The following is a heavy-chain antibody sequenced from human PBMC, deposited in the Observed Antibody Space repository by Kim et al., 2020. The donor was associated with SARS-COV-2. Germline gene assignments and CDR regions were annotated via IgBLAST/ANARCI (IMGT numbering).Heavy chain of an antibody. V-gene: IGHV4-59*13. Sequence: SETLSLTCTVSGGSISSYYWSWIRQPPGKGLEWIGYIYYSGSTNYNPSLKSRVTISVDTSKNQFSLKLSSVTAADTAVYYCARDRGSSALDWFDPWGQGT. CDR2: IYYSGST. CDR3: ARDRGSSALDWFDP. J-gene: IGHJ5*02. D-gene: IGHD6-25*01. CDR1: GGSISSYY.